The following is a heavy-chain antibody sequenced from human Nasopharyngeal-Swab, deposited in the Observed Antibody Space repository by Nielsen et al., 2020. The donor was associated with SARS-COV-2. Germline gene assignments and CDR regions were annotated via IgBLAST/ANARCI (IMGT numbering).Heavy chain of an antibody. CDR1: GASIRSYY. J-gene: IGHJ2*01. V-gene: IGHV4-59*01. Sequence: GSLRLSCTVSGASIRSYYWSWIRQPPGKGLEWIGYIYYSGTTNYNPSLKSRVTISVDTSNNQFSLKLSSVTAADTAVYYCARRLTLESFWYFDLWGRGTLVTVSS. D-gene: IGHD3-3*01. CDR2: IYYSGTT. CDR3: ARRLTLESFWYFDL.